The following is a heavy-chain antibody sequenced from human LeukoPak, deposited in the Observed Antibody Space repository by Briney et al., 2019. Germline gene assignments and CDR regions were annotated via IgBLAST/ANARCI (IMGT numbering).Heavy chain of an antibody. J-gene: IGHJ4*02. CDR3: ARDTAMVWGAFDY. CDR1: GFTFSSYS. V-gene: IGHV3-21*01. Sequence: KPGGSLRLSCAASGFTFSSYSMNWVRQAPGKGLEWVSSISSSSSYIYYADSVKGRFTISRDNAKNSLYLQMNSQRAEDTAVYYCARDTAMVWGAFDYWGQGTLVTVSS. CDR2: ISSSSSYI. D-gene: IGHD5-18*01.